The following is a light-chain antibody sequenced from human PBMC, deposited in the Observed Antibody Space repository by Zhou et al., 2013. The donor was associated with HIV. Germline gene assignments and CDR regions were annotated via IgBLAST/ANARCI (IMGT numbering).Light chain of an antibody. J-gene: IGKJ1*01. CDR3: QQFINYRWT. V-gene: IGKV1-5*03. CDR2: KAS. Sequence: DIQMTQSPSTLSASIGDRVTMTCRASQSVSNWLAWYQQKPGKAPKLLIYKASSLESGVPSRFSGSGSGTEFTLTISSLQPDDFATYYCQQFINYRWTFGQGTKVEIK. CDR1: QSVSNW.